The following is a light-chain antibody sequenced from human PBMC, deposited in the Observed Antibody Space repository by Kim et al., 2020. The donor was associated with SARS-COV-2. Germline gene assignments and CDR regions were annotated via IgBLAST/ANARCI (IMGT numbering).Light chain of an antibody. CDR2: KNY. CDR1: NLWDKY. Sequence: VSPDQPPTFTVSGDNLWDKYICWYQQKSGQSPVLVIYKNYKRPSGIPERFSGSNSGNTATLTISGTQAMDEADYYCQAWDFNRVFGRGTQLTVL. CDR3: QAWDFNRV. V-gene: IGLV3-1*01. J-gene: IGLJ3*02.